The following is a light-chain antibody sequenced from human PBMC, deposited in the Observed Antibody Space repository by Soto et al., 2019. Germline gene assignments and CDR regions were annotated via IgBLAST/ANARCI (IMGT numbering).Light chain of an antibody. CDR2: HAS. CDR3: QHYNSYPWT. J-gene: IGKJ1*01. V-gene: IGKV1-5*01. CDR1: QTINNW. Sequence: DIQMTQSPSTLSASIRDRVTITCRASQTINNWLAWYQQKPGKAPNLLIYHASNLETWVPSRFSGSAFGTEFTLTISSLQPDDFATYYCQHYNSYPWTFGQGTKVDI.